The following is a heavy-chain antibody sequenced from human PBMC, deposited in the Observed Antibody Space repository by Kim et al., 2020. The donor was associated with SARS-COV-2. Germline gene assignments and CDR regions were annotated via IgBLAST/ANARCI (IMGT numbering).Heavy chain of an antibody. CDR2: ITNIPYTDPT. CDR3: ARRRVEAGMNTLES. V-gene: IGHV3-73*01. J-gene: IGHJ4*02. CDR1: GFSLSDSF. Sequence: GGSLRLSCAASGFSLSDSFIDWVRQASGKGLEWVGRITNIPYTDPTAYAASVSGRFIISRDDSKNTAYLQMSSLKTEDTAVYYCARRRVEAGMNTLESWGQGTLVTVSS.